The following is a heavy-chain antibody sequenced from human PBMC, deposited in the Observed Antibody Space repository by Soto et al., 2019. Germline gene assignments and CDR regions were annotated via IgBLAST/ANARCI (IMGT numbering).Heavy chain of an antibody. Sequence: QVQLVQSGAEVKKPGASVKVSCKASGYTFTSYGISWVRQAPGQGLEWMGWISAYNGNTNYAQKLQGRVTMTTDTSTSPDYMELRSLRSDDTAVYYCARFGGIAAAGGAFDIWGQGTMVTVSS. V-gene: IGHV1-18*04. J-gene: IGHJ3*02. CDR1: GYTFTSYG. CDR3: ARFGGIAAAGGAFDI. CDR2: ISAYNGNT. D-gene: IGHD6-13*01.